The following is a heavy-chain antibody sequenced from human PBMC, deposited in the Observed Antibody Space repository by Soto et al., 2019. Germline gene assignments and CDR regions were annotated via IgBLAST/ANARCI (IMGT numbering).Heavy chain of an antibody. CDR3: AHTYDSSGYYRYYFDY. Sequence: SGPKLENHTHTLTLTCTFSGFSISTSGVGACWTRQPPGKALEWLALIYWNDDKRYSPSLKSRLTITKDTSKNQVVLTMTNMDPVDTATYYCAHTYDSSGYYRYYFDYWGQGTLVTVSS. CDR1: GFSISTSGVG. J-gene: IGHJ4*02. CDR2: IYWNDDK. D-gene: IGHD3-22*01. V-gene: IGHV2-5*01.